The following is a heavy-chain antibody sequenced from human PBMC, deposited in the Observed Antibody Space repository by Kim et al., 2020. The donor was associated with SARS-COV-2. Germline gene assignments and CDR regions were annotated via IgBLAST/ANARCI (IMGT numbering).Heavy chain of an antibody. CDR1: GYTFTSYD. CDR3: ARGQKDTLVGRSRITIFGVDTRRREDAFDI. D-gene: IGHD3-3*01. CDR2: MNPNSGNT. Sequence: ASVKVSCKASGYTFTSYDINWVRQATGQGLEWMGWMNPNSGNTGYAQKFQGRVTMTRNTSISTAYMALSSLRSEDTAVYYCARGQKDTLVGRSRITIFGVDTRRREDAFDIWGQGTMVTVSS. J-gene: IGHJ3*02. V-gene: IGHV1-8*01.